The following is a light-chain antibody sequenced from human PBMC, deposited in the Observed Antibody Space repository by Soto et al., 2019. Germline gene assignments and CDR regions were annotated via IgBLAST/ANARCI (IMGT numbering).Light chain of an antibody. V-gene: IGKV3-20*01. J-gene: IGKJ1*01. Sequence: EIVLTQSPGTLSLSPGERATLSCRASQSVSSSYLAWYQQKPGQAPRLLIYGASSRATGIPDRFSGSGSGKNFHRTISRREPEDFEVYYCQQYGSSPRTFGQGTKVEIK. CDR1: QSVSSSY. CDR2: GAS. CDR3: QQYGSSPRT.